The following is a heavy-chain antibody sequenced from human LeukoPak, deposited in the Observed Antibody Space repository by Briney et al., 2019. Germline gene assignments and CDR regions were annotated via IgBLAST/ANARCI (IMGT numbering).Heavy chain of an antibody. D-gene: IGHD3-22*01. Sequence: GESLKISCKASGYSFTSYWIGWVRHLPGKGLEWMGIIYPGDSATRYSPSFQGQVTISTDKSVITAYLQWNSLKASDTAMYYCARRGYNYDFDYWGQGTLVTVSS. CDR1: GYSFTSYW. J-gene: IGHJ4*02. CDR3: ARRGYNYDFDY. V-gene: IGHV5-51*01. CDR2: IYPGDSAT.